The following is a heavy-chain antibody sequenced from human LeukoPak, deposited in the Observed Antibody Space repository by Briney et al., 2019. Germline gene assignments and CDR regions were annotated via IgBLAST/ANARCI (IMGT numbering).Heavy chain of an antibody. CDR2: ISAGGGIT. CDR3: ARYGGKYLEY. V-gene: IGHV3-23*01. D-gene: IGHD1-26*01. J-gene: IGHJ4*02. Sequence: PGGSLRLSCAASGFTFSTYAMSWVRQAPGKGLEWVSAISAGGGITFYADSMRGRFTISSDNSKNTLYLQMNSLGAEDTAVYYCARYGGKYLEYWGQGTLVTVSS. CDR1: GFTFSTYA.